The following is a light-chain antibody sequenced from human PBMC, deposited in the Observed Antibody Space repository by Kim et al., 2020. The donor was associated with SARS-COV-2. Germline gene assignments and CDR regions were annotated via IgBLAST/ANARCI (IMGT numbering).Light chain of an antibody. Sequence: SSSLPPPPSFSFSPGQTASISCSGDRLGDKYVCWYQQKPGQSPVVVIYQDSQRPSGIPERCSGSNSGNTATLTISGTQPMDEADYYCHVWDSTTTVFGGG. CDR2: QDS. J-gene: IGLJ2*01. CDR3: HVWDSTTTV. CDR1: RLGDKY. V-gene: IGLV3-1*01.